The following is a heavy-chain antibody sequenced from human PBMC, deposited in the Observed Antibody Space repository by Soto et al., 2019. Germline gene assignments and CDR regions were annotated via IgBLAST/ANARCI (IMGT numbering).Heavy chain of an antibody. V-gene: IGHV4-39*01. CDR3: ATVSSSWYYSDY. CDR2: IYYSGST. Sequence: QLQLQESGPGLVKPSETLSLTCTVSGGSISSSSYYWGWIRQPPGKGLEWIGSIYYSGSTYYNPSLKSRVTISVDTSKNQFSLKLSSVTAADTAVYYCATVSSSWYYSDYWGQGTLVTVSS. J-gene: IGHJ4*02. D-gene: IGHD6-13*01. CDR1: GGSISSSSYY.